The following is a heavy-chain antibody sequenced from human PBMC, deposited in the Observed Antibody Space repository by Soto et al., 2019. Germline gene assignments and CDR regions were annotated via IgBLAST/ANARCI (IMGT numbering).Heavy chain of an antibody. CDR1: GFTFSSYA. D-gene: IGHD3-10*01. CDR3: AREIWRYFDL. CDR2: ISYDGSNK. V-gene: IGHV3-30-3*01. Sequence: QVQLVESGGGVVQPGRSLRLSCAASGFTFSSYAMHWVRQAPGKGLEWVAVISYDGSNKYYADSVKGRFTISRDNSKNTLYLQMNSLRAEYTAVYYWAREIWRYFDLWGRGTLVTVSS. J-gene: IGHJ2*01.